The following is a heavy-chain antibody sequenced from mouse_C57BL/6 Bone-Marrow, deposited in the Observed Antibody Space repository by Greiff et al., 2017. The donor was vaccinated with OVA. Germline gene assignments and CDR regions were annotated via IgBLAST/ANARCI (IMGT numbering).Heavy chain of an antibody. D-gene: IGHD1-1*01. CDR1: GYTFTSYW. Sequence: VQLQQPGAELVKPGASVKLSCKASGYTFTSYWMQWVKQRPGQGLEWIGEIDPSDSYTNYNQKFKGKATLTVDTSSSTAYMQLSSLTSEDSAVYYCARRGLLLRLDYWGQGTTLTVSS. J-gene: IGHJ2*01. V-gene: IGHV1-50*01. CDR2: IDPSDSYT. CDR3: ARRGLLLRLDY.